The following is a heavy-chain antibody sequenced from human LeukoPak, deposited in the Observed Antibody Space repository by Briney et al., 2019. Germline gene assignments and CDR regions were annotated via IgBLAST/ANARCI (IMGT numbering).Heavy chain of an antibody. CDR2: IYYSGST. CDR3: ARSLGGGPPGNWFDP. J-gene: IGHJ5*02. D-gene: IGHD2-15*01. V-gene: IGHV4-59*08. CDR1: GGSISSYY. Sequence: SETLSLTCTVSGGSISSYYWSWIRQPPGRGLEWIGYIYYSGSTNYNPSLKSRVTISVDTSKNQFSLKLSSVTAADTAVYYCARSLGGGPPGNWFDPWGQGTLVTVSS.